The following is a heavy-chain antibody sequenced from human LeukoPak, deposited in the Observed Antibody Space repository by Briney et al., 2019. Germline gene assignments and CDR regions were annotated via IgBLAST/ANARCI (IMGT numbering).Heavy chain of an antibody. CDR2: IYHTGSA. D-gene: IGHD3-9*01. CDR1: GDSISDGGYY. V-gene: IGHV4-30-2*01. J-gene: IGHJ4*02. Sequence: SETLSLTCTVSGDSISDGGYYWSWIRQPPGQGLEWIGFIYHTGSAYYSPSLKSRVTISVDRSKNHFSLNLTSVTAADTAVYYCASGDVLTGYDLDYWGQGIPVTVSS. CDR3: ASGDVLTGYDLDY.